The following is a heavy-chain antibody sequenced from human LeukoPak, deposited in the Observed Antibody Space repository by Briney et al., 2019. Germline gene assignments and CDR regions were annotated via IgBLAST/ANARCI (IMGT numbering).Heavy chain of an antibody. Sequence: TGGSLRLSCAGSGDSFISHTMIWVRQAPGKGLEWISSIGYGGSLIYYADSVKGRFGISRDDATTSLYLHMNSLRAEDTAFYYCAREYDSRARFDSWGQGILVTVSS. V-gene: IGHV3-48*01. CDR2: IGYGGSLI. J-gene: IGHJ4*02. D-gene: IGHD4-11*01. CDR3: AREYDSRARFDS. CDR1: GDSFISHT.